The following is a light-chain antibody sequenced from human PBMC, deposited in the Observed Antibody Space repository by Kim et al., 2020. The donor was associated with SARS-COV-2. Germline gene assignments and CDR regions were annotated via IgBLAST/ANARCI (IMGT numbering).Light chain of an antibody. V-gene: IGLV2-14*03. CDR2: DVS. CDR1: SSDVGAYNL. J-gene: IGLJ3*02. Sequence: GQSVTRSCTGPSSDVGAYNLVSWYQQHPGKAPKFMIHDVSQRPSGVSNRFSGSKSGNTASLTISGLQAEDEADYYCTSYTRSDTWVFGGGTKLTVL. CDR3: TSYTRSDTWV.